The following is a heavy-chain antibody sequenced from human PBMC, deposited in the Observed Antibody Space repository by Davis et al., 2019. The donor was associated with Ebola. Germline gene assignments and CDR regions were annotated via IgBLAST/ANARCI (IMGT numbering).Heavy chain of an antibody. CDR3: ARDHYDFWSGYPDY. D-gene: IGHD3-3*01. CDR1: GGTFTNYV. J-gene: IGHJ4*02. V-gene: IGHV1-46*01. CDR2: INPSGGST. Sequence: ASVKVSCKASGGTFTNYVISWVRQAPGQGLEWMGIINPSGGSTSYAQKFQGRVTMTRDTSTSTVYMELSSLRSEDTAVYYCARDHYDFWSGYPDYWGQGTLVTVSS.